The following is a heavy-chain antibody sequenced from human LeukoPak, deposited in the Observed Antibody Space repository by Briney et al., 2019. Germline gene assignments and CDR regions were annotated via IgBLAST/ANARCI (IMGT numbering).Heavy chain of an antibody. J-gene: IGHJ6*04. V-gene: IGHV3-74*01. CDR1: GFTFSNYW. CDR2: INSDGSST. CDR3: AELGITMIGGV. D-gene: IGHD3-10*02. Sequence: GGSLRLSCAASGFTFSNYWMHWVRQVPGKGLVWVSRINSDGSSTTYEDSVKGRFTISRDNAKNTLYLQMNSLRAEDTAVYYCAELGITMIGGVWGKGTTVTISS.